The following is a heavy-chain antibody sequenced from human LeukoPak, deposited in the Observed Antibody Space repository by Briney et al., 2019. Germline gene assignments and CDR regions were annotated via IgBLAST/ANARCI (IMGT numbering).Heavy chain of an antibody. Sequence: GGSLRLSCSASGFTFSSYAMHWVRQAPGKGLEYVSAISSNGGSTYYADSVKGRFTISRDNFKNTLYLQMSSLRAEDTAVYYCVNRYSSSWYVYWGQGTLVTVSS. CDR2: ISSNGGST. CDR1: GFTFSSYA. D-gene: IGHD6-13*01. J-gene: IGHJ4*02. V-gene: IGHV3-64D*06. CDR3: VNRYSSSWYVY.